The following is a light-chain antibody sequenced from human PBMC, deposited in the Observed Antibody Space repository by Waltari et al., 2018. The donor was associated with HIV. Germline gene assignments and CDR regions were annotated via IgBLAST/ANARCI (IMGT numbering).Light chain of an antibody. J-gene: IGLJ3*02. Sequence: QSVLTQPPSVSAAPGQKVTISCSGSSSNLGNNYLSWYQQLPGTAPKLLIYDNNKRPSGIPDRFSASKSDTSATLGITGLQTGDEADYYCGTWDSSLSAGVFGGGTKLTVL. CDR1: SSNLGNNY. V-gene: IGLV1-51*01. CDR3: GTWDSSLSAGV. CDR2: DNN.